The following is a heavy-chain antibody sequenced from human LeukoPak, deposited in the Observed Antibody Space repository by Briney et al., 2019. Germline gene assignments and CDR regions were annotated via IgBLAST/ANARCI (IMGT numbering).Heavy chain of an antibody. V-gene: IGHV3-53*01. CDR1: GFTFSSYG. CDR3: ARGLDSGFDYAFDY. D-gene: IGHD5-12*01. J-gene: IGHJ4*02. Sequence: PGGSLRLSCPASGFTFSSYGMHWVRQAPGKGLEWVSVIYIDGRTYYADFVKGRFTISRDNSENTLYLQMNSLRAEDTAVYYCARGLDSGFDYAFDYWGQGTLVTVSS. CDR2: IYIDGRT.